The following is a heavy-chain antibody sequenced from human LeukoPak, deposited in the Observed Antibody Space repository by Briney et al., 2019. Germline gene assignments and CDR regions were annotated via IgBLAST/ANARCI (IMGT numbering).Heavy chain of an antibody. D-gene: IGHD3-3*01. CDR1: GFTFSTYA. Sequence: GRSLRLSCAASGFTFSTYAMHWVRQAPGKGLEWVAVISYDGSNKYYADSVKGRFTISRDNSKNTLSLQMNSLRAEDTAVYYCARGHYGFWSGFFYWGQGTLVTVSS. CDR2: ISYDGSNK. V-gene: IGHV3-30*04. J-gene: IGHJ4*02. CDR3: ARGHYGFWSGFFY.